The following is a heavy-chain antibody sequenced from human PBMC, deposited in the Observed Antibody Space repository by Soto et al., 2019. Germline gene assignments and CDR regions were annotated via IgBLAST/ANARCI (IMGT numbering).Heavy chain of an antibody. CDR2: MSSSGRAI. D-gene: IGHD1-26*01. V-gene: IGHV3-48*03. J-gene: IGHJ6*02. CDR1: GFTLSNYE. Sequence: PGGSLRLSCAASGFTLSNYEMNWVRQAPGKGLEWVSYMSSSGRAIYYADSVKGRFTISRDNAKNSLYLQMNSLRAEDTAVYYCARSGSYNYYYYYGMDVWGLGTTVTVSS. CDR3: ARSGSYNYYYYYGMDV.